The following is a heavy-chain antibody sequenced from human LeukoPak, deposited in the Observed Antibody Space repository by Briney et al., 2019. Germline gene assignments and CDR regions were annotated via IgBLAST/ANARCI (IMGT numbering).Heavy chain of an antibody. V-gene: IGHV3-23*01. CDR1: GFTFSNYA. CDR2: ISASGGTT. D-gene: IGHD3-22*01. CDR3: AKRPRDSTGYYLGAFDF. J-gene: IGHJ3*01. Sequence: GESLRLSCAASGFTFSNYAMTWVRQAPGKGLEWVSGISASGGTTYYADSVRGRFTISRDNSKNTLFLQMNRLRAEDTAVYYCAKRPRDSTGYYLGAFDFWGLGTMVTVSS.